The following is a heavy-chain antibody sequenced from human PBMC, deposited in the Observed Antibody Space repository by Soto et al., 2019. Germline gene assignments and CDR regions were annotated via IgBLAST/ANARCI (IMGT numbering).Heavy chain of an antibody. CDR3: AKVPLRPYYCDY. CDR1: GFTFSNYG. J-gene: IGHJ4*02. Sequence: QVQLVDSGGGVVQPGGSLRLSCAASGFTFSNYGMHWVRQAPGKGLEWVAFISNDGSKNYYADSVRGRFTISRDNSMNTLFPQMNSLRPEDTATYYCAKVPLRPYYCDYWGPGTLVTVSS. D-gene: IGHD4-17*01. CDR2: ISNDGSKN. V-gene: IGHV3-30*18.